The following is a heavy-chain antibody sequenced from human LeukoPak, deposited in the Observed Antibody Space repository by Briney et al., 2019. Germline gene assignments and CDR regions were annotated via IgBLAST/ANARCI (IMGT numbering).Heavy chain of an antibody. Sequence: SETLSLTCAVYGGSFSGYYWSWIRQPPGKGLEWIGEINHSGSTNYNPSLKSRVTISVDTSKNQFSLKLSSVTAADTAVYYCARAATVTTDYFDYWGQGTLVTVSS. D-gene: IGHD4-17*01. CDR1: GGSFSGYY. V-gene: IGHV4-34*01. CDR3: ARAATVTTDYFDY. J-gene: IGHJ4*02. CDR2: INHSGST.